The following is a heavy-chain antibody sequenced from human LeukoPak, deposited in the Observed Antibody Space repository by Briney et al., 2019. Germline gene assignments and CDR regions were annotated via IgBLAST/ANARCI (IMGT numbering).Heavy chain of an antibody. J-gene: IGHJ4*02. CDR2: MNPNSGNT. V-gene: IGHV1-8*01. CDR3: ARIYGDYDPLDY. CDR1: GYTFTSYD. D-gene: IGHD4-17*01. Sequence: ASVKVSCKASGYTFTSYDINWVRQTTGQGLEWMGWMNPNSGNTGYAQEFQGRVTMTRNTSISTAYMELSSLRSEDTAVYYCARIYGDYDPLDYWGQGTLVTVSS.